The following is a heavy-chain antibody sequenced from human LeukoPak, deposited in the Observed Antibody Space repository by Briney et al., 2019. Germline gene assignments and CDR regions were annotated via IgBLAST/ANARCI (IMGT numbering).Heavy chain of an antibody. CDR2: ISGSGAKT. CDR3: AKERAGYTNPYYFDY. D-gene: IGHD3-16*02. Sequence: GGSLRLSCAASGFTFSTYAMSWVRQAPGKGLEWVSTISGSGAKTYYADSVRGRFTISRDNSKNPLYRHMKSLRAEDTAVYHGAKERAGYTNPYYFDYWGQGTLVTVSS. J-gene: IGHJ4*02. V-gene: IGHV3-23*01. CDR1: GFTFSTYA.